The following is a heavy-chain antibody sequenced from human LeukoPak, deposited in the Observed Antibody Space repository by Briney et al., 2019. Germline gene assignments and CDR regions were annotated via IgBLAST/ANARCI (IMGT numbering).Heavy chain of an antibody. J-gene: IGHJ3*02. CDR2: ISYRGTT. V-gene: IGHV4-39*02. CDR1: GGSISSEDHF. Sequence: SETLSLTCAVSGGSISSEDHFWAWVHQPPGKGLEWIGTISYRGTTYHNPSLKSRVTISQDMSKNHLSLRLTSVIVADMAVYYCAKILGDDLFDAFDIWGRGTLVSVSS. D-gene: IGHD3-3*01. CDR3: AKILGDDLFDAFDI.